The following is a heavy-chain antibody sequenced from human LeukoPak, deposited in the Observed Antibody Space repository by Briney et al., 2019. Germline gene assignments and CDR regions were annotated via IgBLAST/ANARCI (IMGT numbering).Heavy chain of an antibody. CDR3: ARDTGGGYSCYDC. CDR1: GFTFSSYA. Sequence: SGGSLRLSCAASGFTFSSYAMSWVRQAPGKGLEWVSAISGSGGSTYYADSVKGRFTISRDNSKNTLYLQMNSLRAEDTAVYYCARDTGGGYSCYDCWGQGTLVTVSS. CDR2: ISGSGGST. J-gene: IGHJ4*02. D-gene: IGHD5-18*01. V-gene: IGHV3-23*01.